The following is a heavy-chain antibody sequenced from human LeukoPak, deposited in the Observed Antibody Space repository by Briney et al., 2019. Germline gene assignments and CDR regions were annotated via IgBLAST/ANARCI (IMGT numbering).Heavy chain of an antibody. CDR3: ARMFRSSWYINWFDP. V-gene: IGHV4-38-2*02. D-gene: IGHD6-13*01. J-gene: IGHJ5*02. Sequence: SETLSLTCTVSGYSISSGYFWGWIRQPPGKGLEWIGSIYHSGSTSYNPSLKSRLTISVDTSKNQFSLKLNFVTAADAAMYYCARMFRSSWYINWFDPWGQGTLVTVSS. CDR1: GYSISSGYF. CDR2: IYHSGST.